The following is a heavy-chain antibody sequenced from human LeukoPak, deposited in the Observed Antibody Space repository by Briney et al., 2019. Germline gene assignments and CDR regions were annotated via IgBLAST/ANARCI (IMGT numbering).Heavy chain of an antibody. CDR3: ARVTPDFWSGYRNY. V-gene: IGHV1-8*01. CDR2: MNPNSGNT. Sequence: GASVKVSCKASGYTFTSYDINWVRQATGQGLEWMGRMNPNSGNTGYAQKFQGRVTMTRDTSISTAYMELSSLRSEDTAVYYCARVTPDFWSGYRNYWGQGTLVTVSS. D-gene: IGHD3-3*01. CDR1: GYTFTSYD. J-gene: IGHJ4*02.